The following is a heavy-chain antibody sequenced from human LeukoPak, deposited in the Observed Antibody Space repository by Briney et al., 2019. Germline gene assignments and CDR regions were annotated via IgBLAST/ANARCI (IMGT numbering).Heavy chain of an antibody. CDR1: GFTFSSYA. V-gene: IGHV3-30-3*01. CDR3: ATTPTPIYSSSPYFDY. Sequence: GRSLRLSCAASGFTFSSYAMHWVRQAPGKGLEWVAVISYDGSNKYHADSVKGRFTISRDNSKNTLYLQMNSLRAEDTAVYYCATTPTPIYSSSPYFDYWGQGTLVTVSS. J-gene: IGHJ4*02. D-gene: IGHD6-6*01. CDR2: ISYDGSNK.